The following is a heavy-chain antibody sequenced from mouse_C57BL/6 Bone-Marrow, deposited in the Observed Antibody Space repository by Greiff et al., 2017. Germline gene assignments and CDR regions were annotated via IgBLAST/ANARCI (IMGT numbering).Heavy chain of an antibody. Sequence: VQLVESGAELAWPGASVKLSCKASGYTFSSYGISWVKQRTGQGLEWIGEIYPRSGNTYYNEKFKGKATLTADKSSSPAYMELRSLTSEDSAVYFGARDDRYPPYYTAMDYWGQGPSVTVP. CDR3: ARDDRYPPYYTAMDY. J-gene: IGHJ4*01. CDR1: GYTFSSYG. D-gene: IGHD2-3*01. CDR2: IYPRSGNT. V-gene: IGHV1-81*01.